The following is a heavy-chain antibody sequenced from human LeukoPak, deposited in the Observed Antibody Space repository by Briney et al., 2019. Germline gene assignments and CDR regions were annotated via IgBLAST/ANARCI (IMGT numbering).Heavy chain of an antibody. V-gene: IGHV3-23*01. J-gene: IGHJ6*03. CDR3: AKDGGEYYDILTGYYPRLYYMDV. Sequence: SGGSLRLSCVASGFTFSTYGMSWVRQAPGKGLEGVSTISGSGGSTYYADSVKGQFTISRDNSKNTLDLQMNSLRAEDTAVYYCAKDGGEYYDILTGYYPRLYYMDVWGKGTTVTISS. CDR1: GFTFSTYG. D-gene: IGHD3-9*01. CDR2: ISGSGGST.